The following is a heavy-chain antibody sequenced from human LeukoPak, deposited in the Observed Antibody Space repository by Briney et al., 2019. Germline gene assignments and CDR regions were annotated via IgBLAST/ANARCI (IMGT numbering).Heavy chain of an antibody. CDR2: INHSGST. CDR1: GGSFSGYY. J-gene: IGHJ6*02. Sequence: SETLSLTCAVYGGSFSGYYWSWIRRPPGKGLEWIGEINHSGSTNYNPSPKSRVTISVDTSKNQFSLKLSSVTAADTAVYYCARGPPRTAYYYYGMDVWGQGTTVTVSS. V-gene: IGHV4-34*01. CDR3: ARGPPRTAYYYYGMDV.